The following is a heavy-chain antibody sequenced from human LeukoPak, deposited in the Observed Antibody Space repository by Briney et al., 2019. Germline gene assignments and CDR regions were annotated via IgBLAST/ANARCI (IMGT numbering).Heavy chain of an antibody. CDR3: ARDCRGDYDFCGGVDGMDV. J-gene: IGHJ6*02. CDR2: INPNSGGT. Sequence: ASVKVSCKASGYTSTDYFMHWVRQAPGQGLEWMGWINPNSGGTNYAQKFQGRVTMTRDTSISTAYMELSRLRSDDTAEYYCARDCRGDYDFCGGVDGMDVWGQGTTVTVSS. CDR1: GYTSTDYF. V-gene: IGHV1-2*02. D-gene: IGHD3-3*01.